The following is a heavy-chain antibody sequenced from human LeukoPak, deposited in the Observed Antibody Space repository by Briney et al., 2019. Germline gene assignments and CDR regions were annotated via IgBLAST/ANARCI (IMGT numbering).Heavy chain of an antibody. CDR1: GFTFSRYW. CDR2: IKQDGTEK. Sequence: PGGSLRLSCAASGFTFSRYWMSWVRQAPGKGLEWVANIKQDGTEKYYVDSVKGRFTISRDNAKNSLYLQMNSLRAEDTAVYYCARDSAYGSGRYFDYWGQGTLVTVSS. V-gene: IGHV3-7*01. CDR3: ARDSAYGSGRYFDY. D-gene: IGHD3-10*01. J-gene: IGHJ4*02.